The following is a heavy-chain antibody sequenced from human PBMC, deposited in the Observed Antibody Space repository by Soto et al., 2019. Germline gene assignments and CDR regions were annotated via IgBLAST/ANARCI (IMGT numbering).Heavy chain of an antibody. CDR3: ASAYYYDSRN. CDR1: GFTFSSYA. Sequence: QVQLVESGGGVVQPGRSLRLSCAASGFTFSSYAMHWVRQAPGKGLEWVAVISYDGSNKYYADSVKGRFTISRDNSKNTLYLQMNSLRAEDTAVYYCASAYYYDSRNWGQGTLVTVSS. D-gene: IGHD3-22*01. V-gene: IGHV3-30-3*01. CDR2: ISYDGSNK. J-gene: IGHJ4*02.